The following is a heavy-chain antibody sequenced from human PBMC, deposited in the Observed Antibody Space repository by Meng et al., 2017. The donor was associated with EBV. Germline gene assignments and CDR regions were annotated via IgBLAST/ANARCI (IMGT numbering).Heavy chain of an antibody. CDR3: AGGSYGSGSYFDY. J-gene: IGHJ4*02. V-gene: IGHV4-34*01. CDR1: DGSFSGYY. CDR2: INHSGST. D-gene: IGHD3-10*01. Sequence: QVQLQQWGAGLLKPSEXLSLTCAVYDGSFSGYYWSWIRQPPGKGLEWIGEINHSGSTNYNPSLKSRVTISVDTSKNQFSLKLSSVTAADTAVYYCAGGSYGSGSYFDYWGQGTLVTVSS.